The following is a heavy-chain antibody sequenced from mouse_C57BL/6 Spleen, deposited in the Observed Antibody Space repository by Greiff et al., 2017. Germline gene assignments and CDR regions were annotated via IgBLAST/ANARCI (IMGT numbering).Heavy chain of an antibody. V-gene: IGHV2-6-1*01. D-gene: IGHD2-5*01. CDR3: ARQPSYYSNYEAMDY. CDR2: IWSDGST. J-gene: IGHJ4*01. Sequence: VKLMESGPGLVAPSQSLSITCTVSGFSLTSYGVHWVRQPPGKGLEWLVVIWSDGSTTYNSALKSRLSISKDNSKSQVFLKMNSLQTDDTAMYYCARQPSYYSNYEAMDYWGQGTSVTVAS. CDR1: GFSLTSYG.